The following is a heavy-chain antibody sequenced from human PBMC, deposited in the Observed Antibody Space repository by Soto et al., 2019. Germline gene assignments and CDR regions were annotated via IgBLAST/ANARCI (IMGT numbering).Heavy chain of an antibody. CDR2: INAGNGDT. V-gene: IGHV1-3*01. D-gene: IGHD3-3*01. CDR1: GYTFTSYS. J-gene: IGHJ5*02. CDR3: ARGKITIFGVVTNWFDP. Sequence: ASVKVSCKASGYTFTSYSMHWVRHAPGQRLEWMGWINAGNGDTKYSQKFQGRVTITRDTSASTAYMELSSLRSEDTAVYYCARGKITIFGVVTNWFDPWGQGTLVTVSS.